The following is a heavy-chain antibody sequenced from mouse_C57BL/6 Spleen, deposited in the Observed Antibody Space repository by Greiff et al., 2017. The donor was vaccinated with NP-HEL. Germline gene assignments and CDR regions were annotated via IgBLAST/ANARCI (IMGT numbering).Heavy chain of an antibody. D-gene: IGHD2-4*01. CDR3: ARSDYYDYSLFAY. V-gene: IGHV2-2*01. Sequence: QVQLQQSGPGLVQPSQSLSITCTVSGFSLTSYGVHWVRQSPGKGLEWLGVIWSGGSTDYNAAFISRLSISKDNSKSQVFFKMKSLQADDTAIYYCARSDYYDYSLFAYWGQGTLVTVSA. CDR2: IWSGGST. J-gene: IGHJ3*01. CDR1: GFSLTSYG.